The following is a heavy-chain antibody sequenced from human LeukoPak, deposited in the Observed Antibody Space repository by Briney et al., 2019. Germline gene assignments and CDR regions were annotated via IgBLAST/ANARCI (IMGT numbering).Heavy chain of an antibody. CDR1: GDSISSYY. CDR2: IYYSGST. D-gene: IGHD2-15*01. V-gene: IGHV4-59*01. Sequence: SETLSLTCTVSGDSISSYYWSWIRQPPGKGLEWIGYIYYSGSTNYNPSLKSRVTISVVTSKNQFSLKLSSVTAADTAVYYCARGGTAFDIWGQGTMVTVSS. J-gene: IGHJ3*02. CDR3: ARGGTAFDI.